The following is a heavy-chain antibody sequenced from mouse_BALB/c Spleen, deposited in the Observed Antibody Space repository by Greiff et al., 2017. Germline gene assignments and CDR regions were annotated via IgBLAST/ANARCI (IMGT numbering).Heavy chain of an antibody. Sequence: EVMLVESGPSLVKPSQTLSLTCSVTGDSITSGYWTWIRKFPGNKLEYMGYISYSGSTYYNPSLKSRISITRDTAKNQYYLQLNAVTTEDTATYYCADDYDVAYWGQGTLVTVSA. CDR2: ISYSGST. CDR1: GDSITSGY. J-gene: IGHJ3*01. D-gene: IGHD2-4*01. V-gene: IGHV3-8*02. CDR3: ADDYDVAY.